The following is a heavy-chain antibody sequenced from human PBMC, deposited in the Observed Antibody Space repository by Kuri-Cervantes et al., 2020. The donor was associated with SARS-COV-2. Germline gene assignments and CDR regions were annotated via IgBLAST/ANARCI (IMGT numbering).Heavy chain of an antibody. CDR3: ARGRGSSSGWFDP. J-gene: IGHJ5*02. CDR2: INPNSGGT. V-gene: IGHV1-2*02. CDR1: GYTFTGYY. Sequence: KVSCKASGYTFTGYYMHWVRQAPGQGLEWMGWINPNSGGTNYAQKFQGRVTMTRDTSISTAYMELSRLRSDDTAVYYCARGRGSSSGWFDPWGQGTLVTVSS. D-gene: IGHD6-6*01.